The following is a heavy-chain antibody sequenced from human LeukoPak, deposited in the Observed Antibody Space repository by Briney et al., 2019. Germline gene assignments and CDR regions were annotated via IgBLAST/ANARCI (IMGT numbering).Heavy chain of an antibody. Sequence: GGSLRLSCAASGFTFREYSMSWVRQAPGKGLEWVAFIQDDESNKFYADSVKGRFTISRDNSKNTLFLQMNSLRPEDTALYYCAKQMVERPHYYYMDVWGKGTTVTVSS. CDR2: IQDDESNK. D-gene: IGHD2-15*01. J-gene: IGHJ6*03. CDR3: AKQMVERPHYYYMDV. CDR1: GFTFREYS. V-gene: IGHV3-30*02.